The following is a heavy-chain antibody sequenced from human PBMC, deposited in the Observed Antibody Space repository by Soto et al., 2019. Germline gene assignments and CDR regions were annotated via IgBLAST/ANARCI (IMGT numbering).Heavy chain of an antibody. CDR2: IKSKTDGGTT. CDR1: GFNFINAW. D-gene: IGHD1-26*01. J-gene: IGHJ6*02. V-gene: IGHV3-15*07. Sequence: EVQLVESGGGLVEPGGSLRLSCAASGFNFINAWMHWVRQAPGKGLEWVGRIKSKTDGGTTDYAAPVKGRFIISRDDSKNTLYLQINSLKMEDAAVYYCSALGVWGQGTTVTVSS. CDR3: SALGV.